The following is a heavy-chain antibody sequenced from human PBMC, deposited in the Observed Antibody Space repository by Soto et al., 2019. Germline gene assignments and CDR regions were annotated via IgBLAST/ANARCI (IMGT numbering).Heavy chain of an antibody. CDR2: ISSGSTSI. J-gene: IGHJ4*02. D-gene: IGHD2-21*02. CDR3: EQDPFSCGRDSSFND. CDR1: GFTFHRYN. Sequence: EVQLVESGGGLVQPGGSLRLSCATSGFTFHRYNMNWVRQAPGKGLEWVSYISSGSTSIFYADSVKGRFTISRDNAKISSNLQLSSLKDEDKAVYYCEQDPFSCGRDSSFNDWGQGTLVTVAS. V-gene: IGHV3-48*02.